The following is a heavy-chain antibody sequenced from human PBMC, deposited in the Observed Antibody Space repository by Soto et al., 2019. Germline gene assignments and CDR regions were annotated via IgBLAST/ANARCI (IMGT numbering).Heavy chain of an antibody. D-gene: IGHD2-2*01. J-gene: IGHJ6*02. CDR2: INHSGRT. CDR3: ARGPRXINTSCSNDYYHFGLDV. Sequence: SETLSLTCAVSGGSFSGYYWSWIRQSPGKGLEWIGEINHSGRTNLNPSLESRVSTSVDASKNHFSLRLSSVTAADTAVYYCARGPRXINTSCSNDYYHFGLDVWGQGTTVIVSS. CDR1: GGSFSGYY. V-gene: IGHV4-34*01.